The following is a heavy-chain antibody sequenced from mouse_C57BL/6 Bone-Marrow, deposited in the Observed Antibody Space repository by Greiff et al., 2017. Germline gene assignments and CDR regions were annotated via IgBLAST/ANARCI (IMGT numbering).Heavy chain of an antibody. J-gene: IGHJ4*01. D-gene: IGHD1-1*01. CDR2: ISNLAYSI. CDR3: ARDYYYGSSYAMDY. CDR1: GFTFSDYG. Sequence: EVMLVESGGGLVQPGGSLKLSCAASGFTFSDYGMAWVRQAPRKGPEWVAFISNLAYSIYYADTVTGPFTISRENAKNTLYLEMSSLSSEDTAMYYCARDYYYGSSYAMDYWGQGTLDTVSS. V-gene: IGHV5-15*01.